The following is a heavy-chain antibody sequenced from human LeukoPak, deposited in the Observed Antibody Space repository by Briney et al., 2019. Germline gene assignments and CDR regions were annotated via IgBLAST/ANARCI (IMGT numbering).Heavy chain of an antibody. Sequence: GRSLRLSCAASGFTFSSFGMHWVRQAPGKGLEWVAIIWYDGSNKYYADSVKGRFTISRDNSKNTLHLQMNSLRAEDTAVYYCARDNYSSGSSDYWGQGTLVTVSS. CDR3: ARDNYSSGSSDY. J-gene: IGHJ4*02. CDR2: IWYDGSNK. V-gene: IGHV3-33*01. CDR1: GFTFSSFG. D-gene: IGHD3-10*01.